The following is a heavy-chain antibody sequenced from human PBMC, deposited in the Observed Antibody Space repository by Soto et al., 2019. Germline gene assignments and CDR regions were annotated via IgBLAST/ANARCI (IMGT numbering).Heavy chain of an antibody. J-gene: IGHJ6*02. CDR3: ARDRGWNDVGYYYGMDV. CDR2: IYSGGST. CDR1: GFTVSSNY. Sequence: AGSLRLSCAASGFTVSSNYMSWVRQAPGKGLEWVSVIYSGGSTYYADSVKGRFTISRDNSKNTLYLQMNSLRAEDTAVYYCARDRGWNDVGYYYGMDVWGQGTTVTVSS. D-gene: IGHD1-1*01. V-gene: IGHV3-53*01.